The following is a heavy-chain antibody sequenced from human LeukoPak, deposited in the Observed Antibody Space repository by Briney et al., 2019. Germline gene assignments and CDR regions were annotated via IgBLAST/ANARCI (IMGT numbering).Heavy chain of an antibody. V-gene: IGHV3-30*18. CDR1: GFTFSSYW. J-gene: IGHJ5*02. Sequence: GGSLRLSCAASGFTFSSYWMSWVRQAPGKGLEWVAVISYDGSNKYYADSVKGRFTISRDNSKNTLYLQMNSLRAEDTAVYYCAKDSLITMIGAIDPWGQGTLVTVSS. CDR3: AKDSLITMIGAIDP. D-gene: IGHD3-22*01. CDR2: ISYDGSNK.